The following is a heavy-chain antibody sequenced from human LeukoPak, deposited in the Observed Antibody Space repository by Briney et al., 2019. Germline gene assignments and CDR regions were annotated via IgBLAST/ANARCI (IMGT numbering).Heavy chain of an antibody. D-gene: IGHD6-19*01. CDR3: AGTLEYSTGQSDY. J-gene: IGHJ4*02. V-gene: IGHV4-30-4*01. Sequence: SQTLPLTCTVSGGSISRGDYYWSWIRQTPGKGLEWIGYIFYTGSSYYNPSLRSRATLSVDTSKNQFSLKLTSVTAADTAVYYCAGTLEYSTGQSDYWGQGTLVTVSS. CDR2: IFYTGSS. CDR1: GGSISRGDYY.